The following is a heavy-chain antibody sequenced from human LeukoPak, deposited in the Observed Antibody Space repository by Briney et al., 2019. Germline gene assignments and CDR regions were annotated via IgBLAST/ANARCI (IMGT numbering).Heavy chain of an antibody. D-gene: IGHD6-19*01. CDR3: AKEVFYSSGWYDG. Sequence: GSLRLSCAAAGFTLSSYAMSWVRQAPGKGLEWVSAISGSGGSTYYADSVKGRFTISRDNSKNTLYLQMNSLRAEDTAVSYCAKEVFYSSGWYDGWGQGTLVTVSS. V-gene: IGHV3-23*01. CDR2: ISGSGGST. CDR1: GFTLSSYA. J-gene: IGHJ5*02.